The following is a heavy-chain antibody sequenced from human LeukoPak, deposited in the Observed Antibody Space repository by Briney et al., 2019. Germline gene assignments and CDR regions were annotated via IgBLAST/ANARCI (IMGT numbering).Heavy chain of an antibody. CDR1: GGSFSGYY. V-gene: IGHV4-34*01. Sequence: SETLSLTCAVYGGSFSGYYWSWIRQPPGKGLEWIGEINHSGSTNYNPSLKSRVTISVDTSKNQFSLKLSSVTAADTAVYYCAGSIAARLDHWGQGTLVTVSS. D-gene: IGHD6-6*01. J-gene: IGHJ4*02. CDR3: AGSIAARLDH. CDR2: INHSGST.